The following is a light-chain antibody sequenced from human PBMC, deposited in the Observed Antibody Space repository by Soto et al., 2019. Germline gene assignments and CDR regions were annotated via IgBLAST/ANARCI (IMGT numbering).Light chain of an antibody. CDR2: GAS. CDR3: QQYNNWPPLT. V-gene: IGKV3-15*01. J-gene: IGKJ4*01. CDR1: QSVSSN. Sequence: EIVMTQSPATLSVSPGERATLSCRASQSVSSNLAWYQQKPGQAPRLLIYGASTRATGIPARVSGSGSGIELTLTISSLQSEDFAVYYCQQYNNWPPLTFGGGTKVEIK.